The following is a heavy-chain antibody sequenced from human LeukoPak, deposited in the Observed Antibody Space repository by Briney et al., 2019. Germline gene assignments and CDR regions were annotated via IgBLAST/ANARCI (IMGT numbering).Heavy chain of an antibody. D-gene: IGHD3-10*01. Sequence: SETLSLTCAVYGGSFSGYYWSWIRQPPGKGLEWIGEINHSGSTNYNPSLKSRVTIAVDTSKNQFSLKLSSVTAADTAVYYCARHTGSGSSRHFDFWGQGTPVTVSS. V-gene: IGHV4-34*01. CDR1: GGSFSGYY. J-gene: IGHJ4*02. CDR2: INHSGST. CDR3: ARHTGSGSSRHFDF.